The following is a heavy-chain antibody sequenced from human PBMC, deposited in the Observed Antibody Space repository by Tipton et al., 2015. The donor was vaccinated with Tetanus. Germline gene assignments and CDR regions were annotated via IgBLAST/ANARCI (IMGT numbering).Heavy chain of an antibody. D-gene: IGHD1-26*01. V-gene: IGHV3-30*03. CDR2: ISYDGSNK. CDR1: GFTFSTYG. CDR3: ARVRVGTTTTGAFDV. J-gene: IGHJ3*01. Sequence: RSLRLSCAASGFTFSTYGMHWVRQAPGKGLEWVSVISYDGSNKYYADSVKGRFTISRDNSKNTLYPQMNSLRSEDTAVYYCARVRVGTTTTGAFDVWGQGTMVTVSS.